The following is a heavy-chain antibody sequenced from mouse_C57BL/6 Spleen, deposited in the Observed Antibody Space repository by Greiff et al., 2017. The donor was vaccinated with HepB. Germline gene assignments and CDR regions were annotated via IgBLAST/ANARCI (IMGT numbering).Heavy chain of an antibody. CDR1: GYSITSGYY. CDR3: ARGSPYYDYDEGYYFDY. V-gene: IGHV3-6*01. D-gene: IGHD2-4*01. CDR2: ISYDGSN. J-gene: IGHJ2*01. Sequence: DVKLVESGPGLVKPSQSLSLTCSVTGYSITSGYYWNWIRQFPGNKLEWMGYISYDGSNNYNPSLKNRISITRDTSKNQFFLKLNSVTTEDTATYYCARGSPYYDYDEGYYFDYWGQGTTLTVSS.